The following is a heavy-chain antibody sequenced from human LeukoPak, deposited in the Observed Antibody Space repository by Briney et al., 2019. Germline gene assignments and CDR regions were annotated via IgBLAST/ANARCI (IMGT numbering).Heavy chain of an antibody. CDR3: ARDRSSITGTTGVDP. Sequence: KSSETLSLTCTVSGVSISSYYWSWIRQPPGKGLEWIGYIYYSGSTNYNPSLKSRVTISVDTSKNQFYMKLSSVTAADTAVYYCARDRSSITGTTGVDPRGQGTLVTVSS. J-gene: IGHJ5*02. CDR2: IYYSGST. V-gene: IGHV4-59*01. D-gene: IGHD1-20*01. CDR1: GVSISSYY.